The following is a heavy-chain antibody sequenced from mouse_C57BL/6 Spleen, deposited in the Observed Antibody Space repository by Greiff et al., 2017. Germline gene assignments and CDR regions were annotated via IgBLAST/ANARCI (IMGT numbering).Heavy chain of an antibody. CDR2: INSDGGST. V-gene: IGHV5-2*01. J-gene: IGHJ1*03. D-gene: IGHD1-1*01. CDR3: ARSCSYSYWYFDV. Sequence: EVTLVESGGGLVQPGESLKLSCESNEYEFPSHDMSWVRKTPEKRLELVAVINSDGGSTYYPDTMERRFIISKDNTKKTLYLQMSSLRSEDTALYDCARSCSYSYWYFDVWGTGTTVTVSS. CDR1: EYEFPSHD.